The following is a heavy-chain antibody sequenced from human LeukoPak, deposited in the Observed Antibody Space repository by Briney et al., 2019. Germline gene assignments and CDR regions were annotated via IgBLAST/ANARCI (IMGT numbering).Heavy chain of an antibody. CDR1: GYTFTGYY. CDR3: ARVRDYDGVDV. J-gene: IGHJ6*02. D-gene: IGHD4-17*01. Sequence: GASVKVSCKASGYTFTGYYMHWVRQAPGQGLEWMGWINPNSGGTSYAQKFQGRVTMTRDTSISTAYMDLSGLRSDDTAVYYCARVRDYDGVDVWGQGTTVTVSS. V-gene: IGHV1-2*02. CDR2: INPNSGGT.